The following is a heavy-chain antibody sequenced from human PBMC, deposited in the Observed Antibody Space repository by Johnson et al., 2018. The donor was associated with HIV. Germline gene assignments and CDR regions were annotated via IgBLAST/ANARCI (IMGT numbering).Heavy chain of an antibody. V-gene: IGHV3-20*04. D-gene: IGHD2-15*01. Sequence: VQLVESGGGVVRPGGSLRLSCAASGFTFDDYGMSWVRQAPGKGLEWVSGINWNGGSTGYAGSVKGRFTISRDNSKNTLYLQMNSLRTDDTAVYYCAKERNSIVVLVAATPRRDFDMWGQGTMVTVSS. J-gene: IGHJ3*02. CDR3: AKERNSIVVLVAATPRRDFDM. CDR1: GFTFDDYG. CDR2: INWNGGST.